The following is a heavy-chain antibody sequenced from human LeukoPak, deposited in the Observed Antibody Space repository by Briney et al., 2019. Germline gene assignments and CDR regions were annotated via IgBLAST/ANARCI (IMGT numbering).Heavy chain of an antibody. J-gene: IGHJ3*02. CDR3: ARASPWWELLSVAVDI. CDR1: GGSISSYY. D-gene: IGHD1-26*01. V-gene: IGHV4-59*13. CDR2: IYYSGST. Sequence: PSETLSLTCTVSGGSISSYYWSWIRQPPGKGLEWIGYIYYSGSTNYKPSLKSRVTISVVTSKNQYSLKLSSLTAADTAVYYCARASPWWELLSVAVDIWGRGTMVTVSS.